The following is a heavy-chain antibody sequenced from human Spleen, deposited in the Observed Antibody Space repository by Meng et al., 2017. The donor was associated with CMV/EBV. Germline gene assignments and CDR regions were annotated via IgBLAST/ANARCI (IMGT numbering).Heavy chain of an antibody. CDR2: ISRSGNYI. J-gene: IGHJ4*02. Sequence: RLSCAASGFTFSAYGMNWVRQAPGKGLEWVSSISRSGNYIYYADSVKGRFTISRDNAKNSLYLQMNSLRADDTAVYYCARKGNWIDYWGQGTLVTVSS. V-gene: IGHV3-21*01. D-gene: IGHD1-20*01. CDR1: GFTFSAYG. CDR3: ARKGNWIDY.